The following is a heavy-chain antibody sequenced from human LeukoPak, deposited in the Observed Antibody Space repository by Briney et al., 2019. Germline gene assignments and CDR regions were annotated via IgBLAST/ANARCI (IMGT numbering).Heavy chain of an antibody. CDR1: GFSFSNTW. Sequence: PGGSLRLSYAASGFSFSNTWMNWVRLAPGKGLEWVGRDKNKGDGGTAEYATPVKGRFFISRDDSKSMLFLQMSSLKIEDTALYYCTPGGKDYVHWGQGTLVTVSS. D-gene: IGHD4-17*01. CDR2: DKNKGDGGTA. V-gene: IGHV3-15*07. J-gene: IGHJ4*02. CDR3: TPGGKDYVH.